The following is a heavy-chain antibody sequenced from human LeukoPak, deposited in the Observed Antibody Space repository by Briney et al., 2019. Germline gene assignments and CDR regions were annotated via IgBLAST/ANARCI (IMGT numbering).Heavy chain of an antibody. CDR3: ARGLIGPVDY. J-gene: IGHJ4*02. V-gene: IGHV4-34*01. Sequence: PSETLSLTCAVYGGSFSGYYWSWICQPPGKGLEWIGETNHSGSTNYNPSLKSRVTISVDTSKNQFSLKLSSVTAADTAVYYCARGLIGPVDYWGQGTLVTVSS. CDR1: GGSFSGYY. D-gene: IGHD2-21*01. CDR2: TNHSGST.